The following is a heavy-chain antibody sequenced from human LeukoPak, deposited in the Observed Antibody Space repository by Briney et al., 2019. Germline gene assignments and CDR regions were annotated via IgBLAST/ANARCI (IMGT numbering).Heavy chain of an antibody. Sequence: SETLSLTCTVSGGSISSSTYCCAWIRQPPGKGLEWIGTIYYSGSTYYNPSLKSRVTISVDTSKNQFSLKLSSVTAADTAVYYCARVGRVVGAFDIWGQGTMVTVSS. CDR2: IYYSGST. D-gene: IGHD2-15*01. CDR3: ARVGRVVGAFDI. V-gene: IGHV4-39*07. CDR1: GGSISSSTYC. J-gene: IGHJ3*02.